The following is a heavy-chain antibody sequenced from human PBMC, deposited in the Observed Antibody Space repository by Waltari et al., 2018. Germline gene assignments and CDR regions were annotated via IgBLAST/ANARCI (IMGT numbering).Heavy chain of an antibody. V-gene: IGHV3-30*03. Sequence: QVQLEESGGGVVQPGRSLRLSCAASGFTFSDYGMHWVRQAPGKGLEWVAIISYDGYSKYYADSVKGRFTSSRDRSLQMSALRSEDTAVYYCARGGSDRAPLDYWGRGTLVTVSS. J-gene: IGHJ4*02. CDR3: ARGGSDRAPLDY. D-gene: IGHD1-1*01. CDR1: GFTFSDYG. CDR2: ISYDGYSK.